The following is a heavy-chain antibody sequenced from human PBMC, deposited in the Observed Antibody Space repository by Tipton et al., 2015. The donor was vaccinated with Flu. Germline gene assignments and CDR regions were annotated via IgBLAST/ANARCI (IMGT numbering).Heavy chain of an antibody. Sequence: GLVKPSETLSLTCTVSGDSISSSSYYWGWIRQPPGKGLEWIGSIYYSGSTYYNPSLKSRDTISVDTSKNQFSLELSSVTAADTAVYYCARLSSNWYHQLDNWGQGTLVTVSS. V-gene: IGHV4-39*07. D-gene: IGHD6-13*01. J-gene: IGHJ4*02. CDR1: GDSISSSSYY. CDR3: ARLSSNWYHQLDN. CDR2: IYYSGST.